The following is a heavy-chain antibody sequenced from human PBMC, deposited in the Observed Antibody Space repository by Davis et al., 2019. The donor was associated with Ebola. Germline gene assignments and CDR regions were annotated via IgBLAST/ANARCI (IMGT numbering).Heavy chain of an antibody. J-gene: IGHJ6*02. CDR1: GFTFSSYE. Sequence: GESLKISCAASGFTFSSYEMNWVRQAPGKGLEWVSVIYSGGSTYYADSVKGRFTISRDNSKNTLYLQMNSLRAEDTAVYYCARGYCSGGSCYSRAYYYYGMDVWGQGTTVTVSS. CDR2: IYSGGST. D-gene: IGHD2-15*01. V-gene: IGHV3-66*01. CDR3: ARGYCSGGSCYSRAYYYYGMDV.